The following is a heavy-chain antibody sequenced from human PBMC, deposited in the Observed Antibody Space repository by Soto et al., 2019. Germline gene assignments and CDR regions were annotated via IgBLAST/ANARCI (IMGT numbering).Heavy chain of an antibody. J-gene: IGHJ5*02. D-gene: IGHD3-22*01. CDR1: GGTFSSYA. CDR3: ARSISDYYDSSGHNWFDP. CDR2: IIPIFGTA. Sequence: SVKVSCKASGGTFSSYAISWVRQAPGQGLEWMGGIIPIFGTANYAQKFQGRVTITADESTSTAYMELSSLRSEDTAVYYCARSISDYYDSSGHNWFDPWGQGTLVTVYS. V-gene: IGHV1-69*13.